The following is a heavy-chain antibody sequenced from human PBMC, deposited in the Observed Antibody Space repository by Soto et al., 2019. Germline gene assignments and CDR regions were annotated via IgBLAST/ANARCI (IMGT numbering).Heavy chain of an antibody. J-gene: IGHJ4*02. CDR1: GYNFTAFW. CDR3: AKLGFPGAIYFDS. Sequence: EVQLVQSGAVVKKSGESLTISCKVSGYNFTAFWLGWVRHMPGKGLEWMANIHPLDSETNYGPSFQRQVTISADKSITTAFLHWSSLKASGTGIYFCAKLGFPGAIYFDSWGQGSLVIVSS. CDR2: IHPLDSET. D-gene: IGHD6-25*01. V-gene: IGHV5-51*01.